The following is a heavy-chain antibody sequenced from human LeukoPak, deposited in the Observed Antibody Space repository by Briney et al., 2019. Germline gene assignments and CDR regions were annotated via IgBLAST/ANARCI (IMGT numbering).Heavy chain of an antibody. CDR2: IYSGGST. Sequence: GVSLRFPCAASGFTVSSNYRSWVRPAPGKGLEWVSVIYSGGSTYYADSVKGRFTISRDNSKNTLYLQMNSLRAEDTAVYYCARDGGSSGFDPWGQGTLVTVSS. J-gene: IGHJ5*02. CDR3: ARDGGSSGFDP. D-gene: IGHD6-6*01. CDR1: GFTVSSNY. V-gene: IGHV3-66*02.